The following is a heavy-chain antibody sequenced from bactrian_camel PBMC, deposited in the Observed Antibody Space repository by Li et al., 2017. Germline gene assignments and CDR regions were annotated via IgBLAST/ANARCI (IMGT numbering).Heavy chain of an antibody. V-gene: IGHV3-3*01. CDR3: AKALGAGDYYTGEYGY. J-gene: IGHJ4*01. D-gene: IGHD1*01. CDR2: ISFSSGPPNYGPT. CDR1: GHTGSRQC. Sequence: QVQLVESGGGSVQAGGSLTLSCAVSGHTGSRQCMGWFRQAPGKEREGVAVISFSSGPPNYGPTYYADSVKGRFTMSRDNAKNILYLQMNNLKSEDTALYYCAKALGAGDYYTGEYGYWGRGTQVTVS.